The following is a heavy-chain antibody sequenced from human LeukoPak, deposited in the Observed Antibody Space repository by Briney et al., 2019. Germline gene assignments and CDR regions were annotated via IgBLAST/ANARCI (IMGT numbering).Heavy chain of an antibody. CDR3: ARASGLRRVAWYFDL. D-gene: IGHD5/OR15-5a*01. CDR2: INPNSGGT. Sequence: ASVKVSCKASGYTFIAYYMHWVRQAPGQGLEWMGWINPNSGGTNYAQKSQGRVTMTRDTSISTAYMDLSRLRSDDTAVYYCARASGLRRVAWYFDLWGRGTLVAVSS. J-gene: IGHJ2*01. CDR1: GYTFIAYY. V-gene: IGHV1-2*02.